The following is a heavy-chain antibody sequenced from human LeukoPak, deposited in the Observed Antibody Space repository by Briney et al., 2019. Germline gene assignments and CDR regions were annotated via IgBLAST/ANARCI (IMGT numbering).Heavy chain of an antibody. V-gene: IGHV6-1*01. D-gene: IGHD6-13*01. CDR3: ARDLSGAASGPMNWFDP. CDR1: GDSVSSNSAA. J-gene: IGHJ5*02. CDR2: TYYRSKWLN. Sequence: SQTLSLTCAISGDSVSSNSAAWNWITQSPSRGLQWLGRTYYRSKWLNDYAVSVKSRITISPDTSKNQFSLQLNSVTPEDTAVYYCARDLSGAASGPMNWFDPWGQGSLVTVSS.